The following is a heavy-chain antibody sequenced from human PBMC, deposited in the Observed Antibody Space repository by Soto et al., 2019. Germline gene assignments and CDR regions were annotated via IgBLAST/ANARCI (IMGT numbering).Heavy chain of an antibody. V-gene: IGHV1-58*01. CDR2: IAVGSGYT. CDR3: AADATAWQQMVPSDY. CDR1: GFTFTSSA. J-gene: IGHJ4*02. Sequence: SVEVSCKASGFTFTSSAFQWVRQARGQRLEWIGWIAVGSGYTNYAQRFQDRVTLTRDMSTATTYMELSRLTSEDTAIYYCAADATAWQQMVPSDYWGPGTMVTVSS. D-gene: IGHD2-8*01.